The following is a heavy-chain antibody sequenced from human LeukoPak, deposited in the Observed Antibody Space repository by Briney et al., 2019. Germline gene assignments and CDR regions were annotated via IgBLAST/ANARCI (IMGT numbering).Heavy chain of an antibody. D-gene: IGHD3-9*01. CDR1: GYTFTGYY. Sequence: GASVKVSCKASGYTFTGYYMHWVRQAPGQGLEWMGWFNPNSGGTNYAQKFQGRVTMTRDTSISTAYMELSRLRSDDTAVYYCARVLHYDILTGYYFPFDYWGQGTLVTVSS. CDR3: ARVLHYDILTGYYFPFDY. J-gene: IGHJ4*02. CDR2: FNPNSGGT. V-gene: IGHV1-2*02.